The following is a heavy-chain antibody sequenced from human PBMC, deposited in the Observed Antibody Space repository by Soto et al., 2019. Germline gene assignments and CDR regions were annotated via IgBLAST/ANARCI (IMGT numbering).Heavy chain of an antibody. CDR1: GGSFSCYY. CDR2: INHSGST. V-gene: IGHV4-34*01. J-gene: IGHJ6*03. Sequence: SETLSLTCAVYGGSFSCYYGSWIRQPPGKGLEWIGEINHSGSTNYNPSLKSRVTISVDTSKNQFSLNLSSVTAADTAVYYCARGRGSTTSCYFGRCYYYYMDVWGKGTTVTVSS. CDR3: ARGRGSTTSCYFGRCYYYYMDV. D-gene: IGHD2-2*01.